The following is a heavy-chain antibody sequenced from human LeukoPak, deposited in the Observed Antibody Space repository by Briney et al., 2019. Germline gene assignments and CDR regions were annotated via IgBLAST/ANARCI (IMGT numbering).Heavy chain of an antibody. Sequence: ASVKLSCTASVYTFTFYYMHLVRQAPGQGLEWMGWINPNSGGTNYAQKFQGRVTMTSDTSIGTAYMELSRLRSDDTAVYYCARVGLGYCSGGSCYDNDYWGQGTLVTVSS. J-gene: IGHJ4*02. CDR3: ARVGLGYCSGGSCYDNDY. D-gene: IGHD2-15*01. V-gene: IGHV1-2*02. CDR1: VYTFTFYY. CDR2: INPNSGGT.